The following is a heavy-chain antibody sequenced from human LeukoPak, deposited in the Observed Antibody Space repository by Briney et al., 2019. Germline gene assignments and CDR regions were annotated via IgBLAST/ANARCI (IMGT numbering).Heavy chain of an antibody. V-gene: IGHV1-2*02. CDR3: AVSIQAASIPAFDF. Sequence: ASVKVSCKVSGYTFTAHHIHWMRQAPGQGLEWMGWVVPKSGGTNYAQRFQGRVTMTRDTSISAVYMELSRLTSDDTAAYHCAVSIQAASIPAFDFWGQGSLVTVSS. J-gene: IGHJ4*02. CDR1: GYTFTAHH. CDR2: VVPKSGGT. D-gene: IGHD6-25*01.